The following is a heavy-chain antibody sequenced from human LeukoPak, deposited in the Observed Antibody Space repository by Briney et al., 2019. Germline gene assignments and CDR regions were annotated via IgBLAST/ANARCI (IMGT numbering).Heavy chain of an antibody. V-gene: IGHV3-48*03. CDR2: ISSSGSTI. D-gene: IGHD3-10*02. J-gene: IGHJ6*04. CDR1: GFTFSNYE. CDR3: AEHGITMIGGV. Sequence: GGSLRLSCAASGFTFSNYEMNWVRQAPGKGLEWVSYISSSGSTIYYADSVKGRFTISRDNAKNSLYLQMNRLRAEDTAVYYCAEHGITMIGGVWGKGTTVTISS.